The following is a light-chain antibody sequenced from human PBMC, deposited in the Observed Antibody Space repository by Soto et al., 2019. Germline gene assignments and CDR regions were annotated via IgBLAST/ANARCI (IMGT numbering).Light chain of an antibody. CDR3: QQYNSYSWT. Sequence: DIQMTQSPSTLSASVGDRVTITCRASQNINNWLAWYQQKPGKGPNLLIYEACSLESGVPSRFGGSRSGTEFTLSISSLQPEDFATYYCQQYNSYSWTFGQGTKVEIK. J-gene: IGKJ1*01. CDR2: EAC. CDR1: QNINNW. V-gene: IGKV1-5*03.